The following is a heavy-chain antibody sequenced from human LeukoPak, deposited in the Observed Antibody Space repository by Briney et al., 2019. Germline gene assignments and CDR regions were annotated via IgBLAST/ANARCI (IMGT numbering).Heavy chain of an antibody. V-gene: IGHV4-59*08. D-gene: IGHD6-19*01. CDR2: IYGSGST. CDR1: GDSLSSHY. CDR3: ARNVGWYSHDS. Sequence: SETLSLTCTVSGDSLSSHYWSWIRQPPGKGLEWIGYIYGSGSTHYDPSLRSRVTISEDTSKNQSSLKLTSVTAADTAVYYCARNVGWYSHDSWGQGTLVTVSS. J-gene: IGHJ4*02.